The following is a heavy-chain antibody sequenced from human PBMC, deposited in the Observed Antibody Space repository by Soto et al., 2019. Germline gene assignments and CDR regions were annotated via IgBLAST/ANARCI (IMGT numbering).Heavy chain of an antibody. J-gene: IGHJ4*02. D-gene: IGHD2-21*01. CDR1: SGSISSSYW. Sequence: QVQLQESGPGLVKPSGTLSLTCAVSSGSISSSYWWSWVRQPPGKGLEWIGEISHSGSTNYNPSLKSRVTISVDKSKNHFSLKLNSVTAADTAVYFCARVSLVPIAIVDVVHWGRGTLVIVSS. V-gene: IGHV4-4*02. CDR3: ARVSLVPIAIVDVVH. CDR2: ISHSGST.